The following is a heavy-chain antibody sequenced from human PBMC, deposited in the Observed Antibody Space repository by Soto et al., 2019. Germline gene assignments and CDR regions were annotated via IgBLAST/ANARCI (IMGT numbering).Heavy chain of an antibody. V-gene: IGHV3-72*01. D-gene: IGHD6-6*01. CDR3: ARDGGIAARHYYGMDV. CDR1: AFPLSGHH. Sequence: GGALKLYCAASAFPLSGHHMGWVRQAPGEGLEWVGRTRNKANNYSTEYAASVKGRITISRDDSKHSLYLQTNSLKTEDTAVYYCARDGGIAARHYYGMDVGGQGTTFTVSS. J-gene: IGHJ6*02. CDR2: TRNKANNYST.